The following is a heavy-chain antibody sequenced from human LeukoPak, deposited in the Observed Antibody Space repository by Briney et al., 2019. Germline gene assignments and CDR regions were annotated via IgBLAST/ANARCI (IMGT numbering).Heavy chain of an antibody. J-gene: IGHJ4*02. CDR2: MNPNSGNT. V-gene: IGHV1-8*01. CDR3: ARGRSVLRYFDWLLGY. D-gene: IGHD3-9*01. Sequence: VSVKVSCKASGYTFTSYDINWVRQATGQGLEWMGWMNPNSGNTGYAQKFQGRVTMTRNTSMSTAYMELSSLRSEDTAVYYCARGRSVLRYFDWLLGYWGQGTLVTVSS. CDR1: GYTFTSYD.